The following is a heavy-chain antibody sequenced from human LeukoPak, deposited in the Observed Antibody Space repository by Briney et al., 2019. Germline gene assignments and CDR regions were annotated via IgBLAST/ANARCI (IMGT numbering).Heavy chain of an antibody. J-gene: IGHJ4*02. D-gene: IGHD1-1*01. CDR3: ARRAYSAAYWKHFDY. CDR1: GGSTSSSSDY. V-gene: IGHV4-39*01. CDR2: IYYHENT. Sequence: SETLSLTCTVSGGSTSSSSDYWGWIRQAPGTGLEWIGSIYYHENTYYNSSLKSRVTISVDTSKNQFSLKLNSVTAADTAVYFCARRAYSAAYWKHFDYWGQGTLVTVSS.